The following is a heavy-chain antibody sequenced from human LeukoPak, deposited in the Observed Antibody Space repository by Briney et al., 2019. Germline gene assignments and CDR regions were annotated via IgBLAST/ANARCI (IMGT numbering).Heavy chain of an antibody. J-gene: IGHJ3*02. D-gene: IGHD2-2*01. CDR3: ARRPRDIVVVPAAQDAFDI. CDR2: IYYSGST. V-gene: IGHV4-59*08. CDR1: GGSISSYY. Sequence: PSETLSLTCTVSGGSISSYYWSWIRQPPGKGLEWIGYIYYSGSTYYNPSLKSRVTISVDTSKNQFSLKLSSVTAADTAVYYCARRPRDIVVVPAAQDAFDIWGQGTMVTVSS.